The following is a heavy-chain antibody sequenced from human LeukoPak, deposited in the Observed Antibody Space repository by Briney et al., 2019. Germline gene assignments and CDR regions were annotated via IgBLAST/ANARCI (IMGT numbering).Heavy chain of an antibody. D-gene: IGHD6-19*01. V-gene: IGHV3-30*18. J-gene: IGHJ4*02. CDR3: AKGEWYSSGWYFDY. Sequence: GRSLRLSCAASGFTFSSFGMHWVRQAPGKGLEWVAVISYDGSNEYYADSVKGRFTISRDNSKNTLYLQINSLRAEDTAVYYCAKGEWYSSGWYFDYWGRGTLVTVSS. CDR2: ISYDGSNE. CDR1: GFTFSSFG.